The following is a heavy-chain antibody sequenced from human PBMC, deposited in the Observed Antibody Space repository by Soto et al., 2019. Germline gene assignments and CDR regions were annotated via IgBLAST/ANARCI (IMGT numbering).Heavy chain of an antibody. J-gene: IGHJ4*02. V-gene: IGHV3-48*01. CDR2: ISSSSSTL. Sequence: EVQLVESGGGLVQPGGSLRLSCAASGFTFSSYSMNWFRQAPGKGLAWVSYISSSSSTLYYADSVKGRFTISRDNAKNSLYLQLNSLRAEDTAVYYCARANYDGSPGDFDYCGQGTLVTVSS. D-gene: IGHD3-10*01. CDR1: GFTFSSYS. CDR3: ARANYDGSPGDFDY.